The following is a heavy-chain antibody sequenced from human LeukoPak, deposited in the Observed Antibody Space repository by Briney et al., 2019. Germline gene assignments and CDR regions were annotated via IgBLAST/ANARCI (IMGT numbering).Heavy chain of an antibody. CDR1: GFTFRTYA. V-gene: IGHV3-23*01. CDR2: ISDSGDGT. Sequence: GGSLRLSCAASGFTFRTYAMSWVRQAPGKGLEWVSGISDSGDGTYYADSVKGRFTISRDNSKNTLYLQMNSLRAEDTAVYYCAKDTRRPVLRYFDWLSSGGMDVWGQGTTVTVSS. CDR3: AKDTRRPVLRYFDWLSSGGMDV. J-gene: IGHJ6*02. D-gene: IGHD3-9*01.